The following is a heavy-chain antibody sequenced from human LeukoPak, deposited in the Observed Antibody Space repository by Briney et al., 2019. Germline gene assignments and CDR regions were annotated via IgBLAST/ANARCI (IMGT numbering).Heavy chain of an antibody. CDR2: IYPGDSDT. V-gene: IGHV5-51*01. Sequence: GESLKISCKGSGYSFASYWIGWVRQMPGKGLEWMGIIYPGDSDTRYSPSFRGQVTISADKSISTAYLQWSSLKASDTAMYYCARHFLREMTGVVPAASWLLDIWGQGTMVTVSS. CDR3: ARHFLREMTGVVPAASWLLDI. CDR1: GYSFASYW. J-gene: IGHJ3*02. D-gene: IGHD2-2*01.